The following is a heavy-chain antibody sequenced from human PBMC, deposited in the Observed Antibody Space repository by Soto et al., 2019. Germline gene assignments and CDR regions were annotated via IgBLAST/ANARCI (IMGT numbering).Heavy chain of an antibody. CDR2: IIPIFGTE. CDR1: GGTISSYA. V-gene: IGHV1-69*13. Sequence: GASVKVSCKASGGTISSYAISWVLQSSGQGHEWMREIIPIFGTENYAQKFQGGDTITADESTSTAYMEQSSLRSYYTAVYYFARMVGYSGSLLDYRGQGTLVPVSA. D-gene: IGHD1-26*01. CDR3: ARMVGYSGSLLDY. J-gene: IGHJ4*02.